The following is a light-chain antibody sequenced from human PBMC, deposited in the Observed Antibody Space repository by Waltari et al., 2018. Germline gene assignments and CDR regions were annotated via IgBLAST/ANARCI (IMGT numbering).Light chain of an antibody. Sequence: QSALTQPASVSGSPGPSITLPFPRTTSYVGGYNYVHWYQQHPGKDPKLLIFDVSYRPSGVSDRFSGSKSGNTASLTISGLQAEDESDYYCCSFTSRSTWVFGGGTKLTVL. CDR2: DVS. V-gene: IGLV2-14*01. CDR1: TSYVGGYNY. CDR3: CSFTSRSTWV. J-gene: IGLJ3*02.